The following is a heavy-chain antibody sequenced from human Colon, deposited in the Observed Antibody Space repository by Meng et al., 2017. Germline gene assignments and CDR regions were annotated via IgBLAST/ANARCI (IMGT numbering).Heavy chain of an antibody. CDR1: GGSVSSGSYY. J-gene: IGHJ4*02. D-gene: IGHD3-16*02. CDR3: ARGMTNGITFGGVIVN. V-gene: IGHV4-61*01. CDR2: IYYSGST. Sequence: QVPRQEPGPGLVRPSGTLSLTCTVSGGSVSSGSYYWSWIRQPPGKGLEWIGYIYYSGSTNYNPSLKSRVTISVDTSKNQFSLKLSSVTAADTAVYYCARGMTNGITFGGVIVNWGQGTLVTVSS.